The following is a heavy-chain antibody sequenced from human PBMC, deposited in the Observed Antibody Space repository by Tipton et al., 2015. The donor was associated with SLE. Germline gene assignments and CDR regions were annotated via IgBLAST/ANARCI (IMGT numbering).Heavy chain of an antibody. D-gene: IGHD3-16*01. CDR2: IHPSGGSA. Sequence: QLVQSGAEVKKSGASVKVSCKASGYSFTSYYIHWVRQAPGQGLEWMGIIHPSGGSASYAQEIQGRVTMTRDTPTSTVYMELSSRRSEDTAVYYCAGGDYYYYYMDVWGKGTTVPVSS. V-gene: IGHV1-46*01. CDR1: GYSFTSYY. CDR3: AGGDYYYYYMDV. J-gene: IGHJ6*03.